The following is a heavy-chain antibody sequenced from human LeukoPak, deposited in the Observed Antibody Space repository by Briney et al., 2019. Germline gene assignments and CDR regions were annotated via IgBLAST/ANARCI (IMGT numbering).Heavy chain of an antibody. D-gene: IGHD6-19*01. CDR3: ARDDAVAGLSFDY. V-gene: IGHV3-21*01. J-gene: IGHJ4*02. CDR2: ISSSSSYI. Sequence: PGGSLRLSCAASGFTFSSYSMNWVRQAPGKGLEWVSSISSSSSYIYYAYSVKGRFTISRDNAKNSLYLQMNSLRAEDTAVYYCARDDAVAGLSFDYWGQGTLVTVSS. CDR1: GFTFSSYS.